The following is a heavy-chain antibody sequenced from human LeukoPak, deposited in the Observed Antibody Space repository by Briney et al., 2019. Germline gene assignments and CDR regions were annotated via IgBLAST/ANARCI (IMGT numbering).Heavy chain of an antibody. J-gene: IGHJ4*02. Sequence: GGSLRLSCAASGFTVSSNYMSWVRQAPGKGLEWVSVVYSGGSTYYADSVKGRFTISRDNSKNTLYLQMNSLRAEDTAVYYCARIRKGQWLVVGGYWGQGTLVTVSS. CDR1: GFTVSSNY. CDR3: ARIRKGQWLVVGGY. V-gene: IGHV3-53*01. CDR2: VYSGGST. D-gene: IGHD6-19*01.